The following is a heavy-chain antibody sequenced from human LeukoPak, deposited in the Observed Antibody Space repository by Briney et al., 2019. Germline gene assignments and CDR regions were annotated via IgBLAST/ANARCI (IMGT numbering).Heavy chain of an antibody. J-gene: IGHJ4*02. CDR1: GGTFSSYA. Sequence: ASVKVSCKASGGTFSSYAISWVRQAPGQGLEWMGRIIPIFGTAHYAQKFQGRVTITTDESTSTAYMELSSLRSEDTAVYYCAPAPWGPAAYCGGDCYSWGQGTLVTVSS. CDR3: APAPWGPAAYCGGDCYS. CDR2: IIPIFGTA. V-gene: IGHV1-69*05. D-gene: IGHD2-21*02.